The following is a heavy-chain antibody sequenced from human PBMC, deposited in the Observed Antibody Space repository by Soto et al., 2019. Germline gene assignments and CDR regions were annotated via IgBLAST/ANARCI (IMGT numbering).Heavy chain of an antibody. V-gene: IGHV1-18*04. D-gene: IGHD1-1*01. CDR2: ISNYNGNT. J-gene: IGHJ4*02. CDR1: GYTFISYG. Sequence: ASVKVSCKASGYTFISYGFSWVRQAPGQGLEWMGWISNYNGNTNYAQKFQDRFTMTTDTPTSTAYMELRSLRSDDTAVYFCAREGAWNHAPFDLWGQGTLVTVSS. CDR3: AREGAWNHAPFDL.